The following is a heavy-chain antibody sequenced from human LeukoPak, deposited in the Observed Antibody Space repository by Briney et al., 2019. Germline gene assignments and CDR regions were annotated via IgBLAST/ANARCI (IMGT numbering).Heavy chain of an antibody. J-gene: IGHJ6*03. D-gene: IGHD6-13*01. V-gene: IGHV1-8*01. CDR3: ARDARIAAAYQPVGEDYLDV. CDR2: MNPNSGNT. CDR1: GYTFTSYD. Sequence: GASVKVSCKASGYTFTSYDINWVRQATGQGLEWMGWMNPNSGNTGYAQKFQCRVTMTRNTSISTAYMELSSLRSEDTAVYYCARDARIAAAYQPVGEDYLDVWGKGTTVTVSS.